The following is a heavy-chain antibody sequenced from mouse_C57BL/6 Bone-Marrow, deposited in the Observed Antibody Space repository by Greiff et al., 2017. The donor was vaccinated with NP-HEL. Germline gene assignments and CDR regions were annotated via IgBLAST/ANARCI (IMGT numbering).Heavy chain of an antibody. D-gene: IGHD2-3*01. CDR1: GYTFTSYW. Sequence: QVHVKQPGAELVKPGASVKLSCKASGYTFTSYWMHWVKQRPGQGLEWIGMIHPNSGSTNYNEKFKSKATLTVDKSSSTAYMQLSSLTSEDSAVYYCASGDGYSFAYWGQGTLVTVSA. V-gene: IGHV1-64*01. CDR2: IHPNSGST. CDR3: ASGDGYSFAY. J-gene: IGHJ3*01.